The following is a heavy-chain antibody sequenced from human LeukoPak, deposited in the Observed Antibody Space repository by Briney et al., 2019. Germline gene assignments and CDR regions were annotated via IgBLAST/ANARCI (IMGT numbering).Heavy chain of an antibody. CDR2: MHYSGST. Sequence: SETLSLTCTVSGGSMSSSYWSWIRQSPGRGLEWIGSMHYSGSTNYNPSLRSRVTISIDTSKNQFSLKLRSVTAADTAVYYCAKSGSSFYDNLPGYDYWGQGTLVTVSS. J-gene: IGHJ4*02. CDR3: AKSGSSFYDNLPGYDY. V-gene: IGHV4-59*08. CDR1: GGSMSSSY. D-gene: IGHD3-9*01.